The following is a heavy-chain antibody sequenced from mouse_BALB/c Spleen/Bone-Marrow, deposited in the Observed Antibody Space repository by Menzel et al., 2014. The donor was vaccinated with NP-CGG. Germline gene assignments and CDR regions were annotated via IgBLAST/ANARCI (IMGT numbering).Heavy chain of an antibody. V-gene: IGHV1-5*01. D-gene: IGHD1-1*02. CDR2: IYPGISDT. Sequence: VQLQQPGTVLARPGASVKMSCKASGYTFTSYWMHWVKQRPGQGLEWIGAIYPGISDTSYNQKLKGKAKLTAVTSTTTAYMDLSSLTNEDSAVYYCTRSGNAMDYWGQGTSVTVSS. CDR1: GYTFTSYW. CDR3: TRSGNAMDY. J-gene: IGHJ4*01.